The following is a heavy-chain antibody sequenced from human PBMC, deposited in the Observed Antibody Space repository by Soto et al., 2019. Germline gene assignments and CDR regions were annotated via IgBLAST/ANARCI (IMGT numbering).Heavy chain of an antibody. CDR1: GFIFSSYG. CDR3: AKPRQITSLLLYYFDY. V-gene: IGHV3-30*18. CDR2: ISYDGSNK. D-gene: IGHD2-15*01. J-gene: IGHJ4*02. Sequence: GGSLRVSCAASGFIFSSYGMHWGRQAPGKGLEWVAVISYDGSNKYYADSVKGRFTISRDNSKNTLYLQMNSLRAEDTAVYYCAKPRQITSLLLYYFDYWGQGP.